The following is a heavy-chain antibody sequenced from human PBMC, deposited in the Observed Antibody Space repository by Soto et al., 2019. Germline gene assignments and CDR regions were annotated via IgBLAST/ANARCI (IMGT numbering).Heavy chain of an antibody. Sequence: ESGGGLVQPGGSLRLSCAASGFTFRGYWMKWVRQAPGKGLEWVATIKEDGSEKYYVDSVKGRFTISRDSAKNSVHLQMNSLRVEDTAVYYCASTRGYWGQGTLVTVSS. CDR2: IKEDGSEK. CDR3: ASTRGY. J-gene: IGHJ4*02. CDR1: GFTFRGYW. V-gene: IGHV3-7*05. D-gene: IGHD3-3*01.